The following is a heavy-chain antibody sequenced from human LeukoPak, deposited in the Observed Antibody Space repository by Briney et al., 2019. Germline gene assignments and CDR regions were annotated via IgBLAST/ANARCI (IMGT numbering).Heavy chain of an antibody. CDR3: ARGGGATAVDY. V-gene: IGHV2-70*04. D-gene: IGHD1-26*01. J-gene: IGHJ4*02. CDR2: IVCDDDK. CDR1: GLLVRTSGMR. Sequence: SGPALVKPTQTLTLTCTFIGLLVRTSGMRVSWIRQPPVKALEWLARIVCDDDKFYSKSLKPGLTISKDTSKNQVALTMHNMDPVDTATYYCARGGGATAVDYWGQGTLVTVSS.